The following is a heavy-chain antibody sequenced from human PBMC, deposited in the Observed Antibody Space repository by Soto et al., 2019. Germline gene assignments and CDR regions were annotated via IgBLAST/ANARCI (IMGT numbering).Heavy chain of an antibody. CDR3: AKDMQWGGMTTIHYFDS. J-gene: IGHJ4*02. Sequence: EMQLVESGGGLVQPGRSLRLSCVGSGFIADDYAMHWVRQPPGKGLEWVSGISSNSETTNYADSVKGRFTISRDNAKNTLFLQMNSLRPEDTALYYCAKDMQWGGMTTIHYFDSWGQGTLVTVSS. CDR2: ISSNSETT. D-gene: IGHD4-17*01. CDR1: GFIADDYA. V-gene: IGHV3-9*02.